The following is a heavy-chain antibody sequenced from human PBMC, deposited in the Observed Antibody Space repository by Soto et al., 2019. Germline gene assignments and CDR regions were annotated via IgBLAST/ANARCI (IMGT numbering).Heavy chain of an antibody. Sequence: PGGSLRLSCAASGFTFSSDWMHWVRQAPGKGLVWVSRINSDGSSTSYADSVKGRFTISRDNAKNTLYLQMNSLRAEDTAVYYCKVTGPGSYYFDYWGQGTLVTVSS. CDR2: INSDGSST. CDR3: KVTGPGSYYFDY. CDR1: GFTFSSDW. V-gene: IGHV3-74*01. D-gene: IGHD3-10*01. J-gene: IGHJ4*02.